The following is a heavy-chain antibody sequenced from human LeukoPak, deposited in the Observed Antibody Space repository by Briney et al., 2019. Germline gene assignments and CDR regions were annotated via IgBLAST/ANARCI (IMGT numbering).Heavy chain of an antibody. CDR2: INWNGGST. Sequence: GGSLRLSCAASGFTFDDYGMSWVRQAPGKGLEWVSGINWNGGSTGYADSVKGRFTISRDNAKNSLYLQMNSLRAEDTALYHCAGASNYGSGSYLTGFACDIWGQGTMVTVSS. CDR3: AGASNYGSGSYLTGFACDI. V-gene: IGHV3-20*01. J-gene: IGHJ3*02. D-gene: IGHD3-10*01. CDR1: GFTFDDYG.